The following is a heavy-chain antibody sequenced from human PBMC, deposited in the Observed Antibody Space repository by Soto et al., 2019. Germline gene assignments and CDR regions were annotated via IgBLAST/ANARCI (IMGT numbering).Heavy chain of an antibody. CDR3: AAGSSSSVNYYYYGMDV. CDR1: GFTFTSSA. CDR2: IVVGSGNT. Sequence: SVKVSCKASGFTFTSSAVQWVRQARGQRLEWIGWIVVGSGNTNYAQKFQERVTITRDMSTSTAYMELSSLRSEDTAVYYCAAGSSSSVNYYYYGMDVWGQGTTVTVSS. J-gene: IGHJ6*02. V-gene: IGHV1-58*01. D-gene: IGHD6-6*01.